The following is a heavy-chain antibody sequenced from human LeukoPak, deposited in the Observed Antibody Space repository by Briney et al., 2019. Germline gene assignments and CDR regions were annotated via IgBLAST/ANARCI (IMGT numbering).Heavy chain of an antibody. V-gene: IGHV3-23*01. D-gene: IGHD6-19*01. CDR2: ISGSGGST. CDR3: AKRVAVSGTRYFQA. Sequence: GGSLRLSCAASGFTFSSYAMSWVRQAPGKGLEWVSAISGSGGSTNYAPSVKGRFTISRDSSKHTLYLQMNSLRAEDTAIYYCAKRVAVSGTRYFQAWGQGTLVTVSS. CDR1: GFTFSSYA. J-gene: IGHJ1*01.